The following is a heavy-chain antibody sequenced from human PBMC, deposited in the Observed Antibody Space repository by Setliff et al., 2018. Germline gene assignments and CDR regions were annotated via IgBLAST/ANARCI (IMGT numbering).Heavy chain of an antibody. Sequence: SETLSLTCTVSDVSISDTTYYWAWVRLPPGKGLEWIGTVSYFGASYSNPSLKSRLNISLDKSANRFSLNLASVTAADTALYYCARGSRIAGRAIDFWGQGTLVTVSS. CDR3: ARGSRIAGRAIDF. V-gene: IGHV4-39*07. D-gene: IGHD6-6*01. CDR2: VSYFGAS. CDR1: DVSISDTTYY. J-gene: IGHJ4*02.